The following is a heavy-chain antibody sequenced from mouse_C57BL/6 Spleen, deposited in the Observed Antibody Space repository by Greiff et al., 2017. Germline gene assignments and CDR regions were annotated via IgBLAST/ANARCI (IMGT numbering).Heavy chain of an antibody. CDR1: GYTFTSYW. Sequence: QVQLQQPGAELVKPGASVKVSCKASGYTFTSYWMHWVKQRPGQGLEWIGRIHPSDSDTNYNQKFKGKATLTVDKSSSTAYMQHSSLTSEDSAVYYCARGGSPWYFDVWGTGTTVTVSS. CDR2: IHPSDSDT. J-gene: IGHJ1*03. V-gene: IGHV1-74*01. CDR3: ARGGSPWYFDV. D-gene: IGHD1-1*02.